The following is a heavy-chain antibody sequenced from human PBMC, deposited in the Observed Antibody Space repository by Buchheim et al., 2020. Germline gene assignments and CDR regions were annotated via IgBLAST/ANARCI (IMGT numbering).Heavy chain of an antibody. CDR2: ISGSGGST. V-gene: IGHV3-23*01. CDR3: AKGGYDFWSGIYGMDV. D-gene: IGHD3-3*01. CDR1: GFTFSSYA. J-gene: IGHJ6*02. Sequence: EVQLLESGGGLVQPGGSLRLSCAASGFTFSSYAMSWVRQAPGKGLEWVSAISGSGGSTYYADSVKGRFTISSDNSKNTLYLPMNSLRAEDTAVYYCAKGGYDFWSGIYGMDVWGQGTT.